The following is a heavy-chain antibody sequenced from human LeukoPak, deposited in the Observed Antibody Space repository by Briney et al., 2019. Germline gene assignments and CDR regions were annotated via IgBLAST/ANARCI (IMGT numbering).Heavy chain of an antibody. J-gene: IGHJ6*02. Sequence: RASVKVSCKASGGTFSSYAISWVRQAPGQGLEWMGGIIPIFGTANYAQKFQGRVTITADESTSTAYMELSSLRSEDTAVYYCARDSQLGMITGTTVRTYYYYGMDVWGQGTTVTVSS. D-gene: IGHD1-7*01. CDR1: GGTFSSYA. V-gene: IGHV1-69*01. CDR3: ARDSQLGMITGTTVRTYYYYGMDV. CDR2: IIPIFGTA.